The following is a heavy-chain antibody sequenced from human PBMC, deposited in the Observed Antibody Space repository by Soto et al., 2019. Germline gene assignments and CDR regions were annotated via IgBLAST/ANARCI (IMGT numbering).Heavy chain of an antibody. CDR3: AIGPPYSSSWYWYLDL. Sequence: QVQLVESGGGVVQPGRSLRLSCGASGFTFNTYAMHWVRQAPGKGLEWVAVIWYDGSIKYYADSVKGRFTISRDNSENTLYMLVNSLRADDTAVYYCAIGPPYSSSWYWYLDLWGSCTLVTVSS. V-gene: IGHV3-33*01. J-gene: IGHJ2*01. CDR1: GFTFNTYA. CDR2: IWYDGSIK. D-gene: IGHD6-13*01.